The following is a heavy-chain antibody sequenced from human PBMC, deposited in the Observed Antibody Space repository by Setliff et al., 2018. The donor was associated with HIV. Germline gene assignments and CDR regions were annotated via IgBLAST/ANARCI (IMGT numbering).Heavy chain of an antibody. CDR2: INWDGGSI. CDR3: SKGHPDGDPYYFDY. CDR1: GFTFDDYT. Sequence: PGESLRLSGAASGFTFDDYTMHWVRQAPGKGLEWVSLINWDGGSIFYAGSVRGRFTISRDNSKNSLYLQMNSLRTEDTALYYCSKGHPDGDPYYFDYWGQGTLVTVSS. V-gene: IGHV3-43*01. D-gene: IGHD2-21*02. J-gene: IGHJ4*02.